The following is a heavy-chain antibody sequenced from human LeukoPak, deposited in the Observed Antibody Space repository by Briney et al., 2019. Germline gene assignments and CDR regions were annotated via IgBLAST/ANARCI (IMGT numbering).Heavy chain of an antibody. V-gene: IGHV3-23*01. Sequence: GVTVRLSCAGSGFTFDGYDMSWVPKGPGKELVGVSDISGGGDTKSYEVSVRGRFTISIDNSKNTRYLQMNILSDEYRYVYYCAKGRLQPATLLDDWGERSLATVSS. CDR2: ISGGGDTK. D-gene: IGHD2-2*01. CDR3: AKGRLQPATLLDD. J-gene: IGHJ4*02. CDR1: GFTFDGYD.